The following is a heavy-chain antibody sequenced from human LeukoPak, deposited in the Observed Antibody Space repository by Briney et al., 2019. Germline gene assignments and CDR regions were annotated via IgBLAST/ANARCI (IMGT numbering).Heavy chain of an antibody. Sequence: TGESLKISCKGSGYSFTSYWIGWVRQMPGKGLEWMAMIYPGDSDTRYSPSFEGQVTISADKSIATAYLQWSGLKASDTAMYYCARHISDCGGDCPFDYWGQGTLVTVSS. CDR1: GYSFTSYW. J-gene: IGHJ4*02. V-gene: IGHV5-51*01. D-gene: IGHD2-21*02. CDR3: ARHISDCGGDCPFDY. CDR2: IYPGDSDT.